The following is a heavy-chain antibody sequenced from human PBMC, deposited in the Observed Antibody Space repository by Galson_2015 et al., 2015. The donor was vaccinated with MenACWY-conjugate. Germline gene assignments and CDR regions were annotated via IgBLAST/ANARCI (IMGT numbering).Heavy chain of an antibody. Sequence: SLRLSCATSGFTFSFHWMSWVRQAPGKGLEWVANIKQDGTEKYYLDSVKGRFIISRDNTKNSLYLQMNSLRGDDTAVYYCARNLAGQSGGYRWFVSWGQGTLVTVSS. V-gene: IGHV3-7*03. CDR1: GFTFSFHW. CDR3: ARNLAGQSGGYRWFVS. J-gene: IGHJ5*01. CDR2: IKQDGTEK. D-gene: IGHD3-22*01.